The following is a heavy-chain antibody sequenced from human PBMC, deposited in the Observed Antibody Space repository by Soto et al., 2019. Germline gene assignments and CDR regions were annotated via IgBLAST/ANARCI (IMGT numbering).Heavy chain of an antibody. Sequence: QLQLVQSGAEVKKPGSSVKVSCKASGGTFSSYTITWVRQAPGQGLEWMGRIIPILGIANYAQKFQGRVTITADKSTSTADMELSSLRSEDTAVYYCAKDYGEGGFDPWGQGTLVTVSS. CDR2: IIPILGIA. D-gene: IGHD4-17*01. V-gene: IGHV1-69*08. J-gene: IGHJ5*02. CDR1: GGTFSSYT. CDR3: AKDYGEGGFDP.